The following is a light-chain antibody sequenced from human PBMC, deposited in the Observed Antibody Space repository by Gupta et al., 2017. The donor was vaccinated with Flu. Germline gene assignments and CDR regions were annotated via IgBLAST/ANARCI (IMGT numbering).Light chain of an antibody. V-gene: IGLV2-23*01. Sequence: QSALTQPASVSGSPVQSITISCTGTSSDVGSYNLVSWYQQHPGKAPKLMIYEGSKRPSGVSNRFSGSKSGNTASLTISGRQAEDEADYYCCSDAGSSTWVFGGGTKLTVL. J-gene: IGLJ3*02. CDR1: SSDVGSYNL. CDR2: EGS. CDR3: CSDAGSSTWV.